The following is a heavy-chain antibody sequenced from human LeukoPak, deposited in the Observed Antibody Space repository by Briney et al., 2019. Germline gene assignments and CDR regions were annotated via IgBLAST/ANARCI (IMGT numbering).Heavy chain of an antibody. D-gene: IGHD3-22*01. CDR3: ARVTGYMIEDYFDY. CDR1: GGSISSSSYY. CDR2: IYHSGST. Sequence: SETLSLTCTVSGGSISSSSYYWGWIRQPPGKGLEWIGYIYHSGSTNYNPSLKSRVTISVETSKNQFSLKLSSVTAADTAVYYCARVTGYMIEDYFDYWGQGTLVTVSS. J-gene: IGHJ4*02. V-gene: IGHV4-61*05.